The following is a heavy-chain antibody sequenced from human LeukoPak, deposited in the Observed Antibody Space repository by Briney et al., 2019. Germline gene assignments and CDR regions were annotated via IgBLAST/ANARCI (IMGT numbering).Heavy chain of an antibody. D-gene: IGHD3-3*01. V-gene: IGHV1-2*02. CDR3: ARELPLRFLEWYGVGAFDI. CDR1: GYTFTGYY. J-gene: IGHJ3*02. CDR2: INPNSGGI. Sequence: ASVKVSCKASGYTFTGYYMHWVRQAPGQGLEWMGWINPNSGGINYAQKFQGRVTMTRDTSISTAYMELSRLRSADPAVYYCARELPLRFLEWYGVGAFDIWGQGTMVTVSS.